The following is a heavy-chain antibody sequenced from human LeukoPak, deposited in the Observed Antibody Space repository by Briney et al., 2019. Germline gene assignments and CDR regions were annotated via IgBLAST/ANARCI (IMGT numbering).Heavy chain of an antibody. CDR1: GGSISSGDYY. V-gene: IGHV4-30-4*08. CDR2: IYYSGST. CDR3: AREVPGVVVITSGDHDAFDI. Sequence: PSETLSLTCTVSGGSISSGDYYWSWIRQPPGKGLEWIGYIYYSGSTYYNPSLKSRVTISVDTSKNQFSLKLSSVTAADTAVYYCAREVPGVVVITSGDHDAFDIWGQGTMVTVSS. J-gene: IGHJ3*02. D-gene: IGHD3-22*01.